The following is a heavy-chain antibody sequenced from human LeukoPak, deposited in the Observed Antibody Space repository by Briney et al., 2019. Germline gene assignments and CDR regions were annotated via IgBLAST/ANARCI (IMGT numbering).Heavy chain of an antibody. J-gene: IGHJ4*02. D-gene: IGHD4-17*01. CDR1: GFTVSTNY. V-gene: IGHV3-66*01. Sequence: QLGGSLRLSCAASGFTVSTNYMSWVRQAPGKGLEWVSLIYSGVGTYYADSGNGRFTISRDNSRNTLSLQMTSLTVDDTAVYYCARGFRSVTTWGYFDYWGQGALVTVSS. CDR3: ARGFRSVTTWGYFDY. CDR2: IYSGVGT.